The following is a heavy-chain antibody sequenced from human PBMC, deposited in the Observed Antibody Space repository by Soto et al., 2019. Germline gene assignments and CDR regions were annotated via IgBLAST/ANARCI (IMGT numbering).Heavy chain of an antibody. J-gene: IGHJ4*02. CDR1: GGSISSYY. V-gene: IGHV4-59*01. CDR3: ARLRDYGDYRYDY. Sequence: SETLSLTCTVSGGSISSYYWSWIRQPPGKGLEWIGYIYYSGSTNYNPSLKSRVTISVDTSKNQFSLKLSSVTDADTAVYYCARLRDYGDYRYDYWGQGTLVTVSS. CDR2: IYYSGST. D-gene: IGHD4-17*01.